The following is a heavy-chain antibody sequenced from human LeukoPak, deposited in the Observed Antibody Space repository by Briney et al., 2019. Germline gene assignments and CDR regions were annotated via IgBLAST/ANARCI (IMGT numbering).Heavy chain of an antibody. J-gene: IGHJ5*02. CDR3: ARGGDFWSGYYSSWFDP. CDR2: INSDGSST. D-gene: IGHD3-3*01. Sequence: GGSLRLSCAASGFTFSSYWMSWVRQAPGKGLVWVSRINSDGSSTNYADSVKGRFTISRDNAKNTLYLHMNSLRAEDTAVYYCARGGDFWSGYYSSWFDPWGQETLVTVSS. V-gene: IGHV3-74*01. CDR1: GFTFSSYW.